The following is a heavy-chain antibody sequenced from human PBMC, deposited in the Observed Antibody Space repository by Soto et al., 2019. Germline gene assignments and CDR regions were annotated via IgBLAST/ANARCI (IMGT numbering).Heavy chain of an antibody. CDR3: ARDSGRNYYYYAMDV. J-gene: IGHJ6*02. Sequence: GGSLRLSCAASGFTFSSYAMSWVRQAPGEGLERVSSISGSGTSTYYADSVKGRFTISRDNSKNTLYLQMNSLRAEDTALYFCARDSGRNYYYYAMDVWGQGTTVTVSS. CDR1: GFTFSSYA. CDR2: ISGSGTST. D-gene: IGHD5-12*01. V-gene: IGHV3-23*01.